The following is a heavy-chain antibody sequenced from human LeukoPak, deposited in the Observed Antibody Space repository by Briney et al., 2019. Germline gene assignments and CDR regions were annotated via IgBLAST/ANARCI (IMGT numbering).Heavy chain of an antibody. CDR3: AGLRPELFTWYQRSDGWVDS. D-gene: IGHD1-14*01. Sequence: PSETLSLTRTVSGGSISGGVFYWGWIRQPRGKGLGWIGNIYYSGSTSYNPSLKSRFTICVDTSKSQFSLKRTSLTAAGRAVYYCAGLRPELFTWYQRSDGWVDSWGQENLVTVSS. CDR2: IYYSGST. V-gene: IGHV4-39*01. CDR1: GGSISGGVFY. J-gene: IGHJ5*01.